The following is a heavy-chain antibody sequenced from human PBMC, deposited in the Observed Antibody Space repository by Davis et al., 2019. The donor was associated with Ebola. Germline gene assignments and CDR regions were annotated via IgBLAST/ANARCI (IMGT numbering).Heavy chain of an antibody. CDR1: GGSISSSSYY. V-gene: IGHV4-39*07. Sequence: PSETLSLTCTVSGGSISSSSYYWGWIRQPPGKGLEWIGSIYYSGSTYYNPSLKSRVTISVDRSKNQFSLKLSSVTAADTAVYYCAGLQYCSSTSRSCGMDVWGQGTTVTVSS. CDR2: IYYSGST. CDR3: AGLQYCSSTSRSCGMDV. J-gene: IGHJ6*02. D-gene: IGHD2-2*01.